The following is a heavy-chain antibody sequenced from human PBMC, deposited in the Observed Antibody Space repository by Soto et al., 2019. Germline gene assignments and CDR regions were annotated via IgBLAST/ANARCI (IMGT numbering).Heavy chain of an antibody. J-gene: IGHJ3*02. Sequence: QVQLVQSGAEVKKPGASVKVSCKASGYTFTGYYMHWVRQAPGQGLEWMGWINPNSGGTNYAQKFQGRVTMTRDTSISTAYLELSRLRSDDTAVYYRARDMQLESIFSYDTYDAFYIWGQGTMVTVSS. V-gene: IGHV1-2*02. CDR3: ARDMQLESIFSYDTYDAFYI. CDR2: INPNSGGT. CDR1: GYTFTGYY. D-gene: IGHD2-21*01.